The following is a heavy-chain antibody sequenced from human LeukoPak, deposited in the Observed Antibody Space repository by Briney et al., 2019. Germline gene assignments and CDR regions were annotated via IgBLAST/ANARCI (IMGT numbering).Heavy chain of an antibody. Sequence: GGSLRLSCAASGFTFSSYAISWVRQAPGQGLEWMGGIIPIFGTANYAQKFQGRVTITADESTSTAYMELSSLRAEDTAVYYCARGWMGGSYYVDTPWIFDYWGQGTLVTVSS. J-gene: IGHJ4*02. D-gene: IGHD1-26*01. CDR3: ARGWMGGSYYVDTPWIFDY. V-gene: IGHV1-69*01. CDR1: GFTFSSYA. CDR2: IIPIFGTA.